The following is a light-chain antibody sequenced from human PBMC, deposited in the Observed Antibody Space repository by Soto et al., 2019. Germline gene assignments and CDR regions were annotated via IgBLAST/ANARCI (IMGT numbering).Light chain of an antibody. CDR2: AAS. J-gene: IGKJ4*01. CDR1: QPIASY. CDR3: QQRYNTPLT. Sequence: DIQMTQSPSSLSASIGDRITISCRASQPIASYLNWYQQRPGKAPKLLIYAASSLQSGVPSRFSGSGSGTDFTLTISSLQPEDFATYYCQQRYNTPLTFGGGTKVEIK. V-gene: IGKV1-39*01.